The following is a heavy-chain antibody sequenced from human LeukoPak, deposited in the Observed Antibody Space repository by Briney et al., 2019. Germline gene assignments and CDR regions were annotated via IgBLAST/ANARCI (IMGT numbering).Heavy chain of an antibody. Sequence: SETLSLTCTVSGVTISSYYWSWIRQPPGKGLEWIGYIYYSGSTNSNPSLKSRVTISVNTSKNQFSLKLSSVTAADTPVYYCARSDRGYSYGSDYWGPGTLVTVSS. CDR3: ARSDRGYSYGSDY. CDR2: IYYSGST. J-gene: IGHJ4*02. CDR1: GVTISSYY. D-gene: IGHD5-18*01. V-gene: IGHV4-59*08.